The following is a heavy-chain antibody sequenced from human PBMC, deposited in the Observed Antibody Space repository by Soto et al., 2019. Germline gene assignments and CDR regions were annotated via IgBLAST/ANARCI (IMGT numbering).Heavy chain of an antibody. CDR1: GFTFSSYG. D-gene: IGHD6-19*01. J-gene: IGHJ4*02. V-gene: IGHV3-30*18. CDR2: ISYDGSNK. CDR3: AKVKQWLSYNDY. Sequence: GGSLRLSCAASGFTFSSYGMHWVRQAPGKGLEWVAVISYDGSNKYYADSVKGRFTISRDNSKNTLYLQMSSLRAEDTAVYYCAKVKQWLSYNDYWGQGTLVTVSS.